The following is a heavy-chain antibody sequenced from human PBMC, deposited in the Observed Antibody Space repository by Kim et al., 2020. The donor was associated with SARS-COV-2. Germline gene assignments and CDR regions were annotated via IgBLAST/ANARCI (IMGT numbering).Heavy chain of an antibody. CDR1: GYSFTSYW. J-gene: IGHJ6*02. CDR3: ARSNPRPGSPYYYYYGMDV. V-gene: IGHV5-51*01. CDR2: IYPGDSDT. Sequence: GESLKISCKGSGYSFTSYWIGWVRQMPGKGLEWMGIIYPGDSDTRYSPSFQGQVTISADKSISTAYLQWSSLKASDTAMYYCARSNPRPGSPYYYYYGMDVWGQGTTVTVSS.